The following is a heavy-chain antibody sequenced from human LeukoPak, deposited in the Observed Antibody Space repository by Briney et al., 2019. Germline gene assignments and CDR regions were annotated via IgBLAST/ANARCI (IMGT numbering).Heavy chain of an antibody. J-gene: IGHJ6*02. D-gene: IGHD3-22*01. Sequence: GGSLRLSCAASGFTFSSYAMSWVRQAPGKGLEWVSPISGSGGSTYYADSVKGRFTISRDNSKNTLYLQMNSLRAEDTAVYYCAGGPYYYDSSGYPYYYYGMDVWGQGTTVTVSS. V-gene: IGHV3-23*01. CDR2: ISGSGGST. CDR3: AGGPYYYDSSGYPYYYYGMDV. CDR1: GFTFSSYA.